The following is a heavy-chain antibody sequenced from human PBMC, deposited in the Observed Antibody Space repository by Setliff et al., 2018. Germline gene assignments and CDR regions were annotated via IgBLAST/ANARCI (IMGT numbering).Heavy chain of an antibody. D-gene: IGHD5-18*01. Sequence: SVKVSCKASGDTIRSYGISRVRQAPGQGLEWMGGTIPMFGSTTYAQKFQGRVTIITDESTTTAYMELSSLGSEDTAVYYCVREGVDTRSSTDHRYYMDVWGKGTTVTVSS. J-gene: IGHJ6*03. CDR2: TIPMFGST. CDR1: GDTIRSYG. CDR3: VREGVDTRSSTDHRYYMDV. V-gene: IGHV1-69*05.